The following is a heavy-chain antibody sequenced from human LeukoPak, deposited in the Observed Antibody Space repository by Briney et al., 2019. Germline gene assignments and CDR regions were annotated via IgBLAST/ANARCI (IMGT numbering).Heavy chain of an antibody. CDR2: ISGSGGST. D-gene: IGHD1-26*01. V-gene: IGHV3-23*01. CDR1: GFTFISYA. Sequence: GGSLSLSCAASGFTFISYAMSWVRQAPGKGLEWVSAISGSGGSTYYADSVKGRFTISRDNSKNTLYLQMNSLRAEDTAVYYCAKDHWALGGSYYYDYWGQGTLVTVSS. CDR3: AKDHWALGGSYYYDY. J-gene: IGHJ4*02.